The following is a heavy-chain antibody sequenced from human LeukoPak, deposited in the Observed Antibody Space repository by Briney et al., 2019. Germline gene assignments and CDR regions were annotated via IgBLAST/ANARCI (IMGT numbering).Heavy chain of an antibody. V-gene: IGHV3-7*03. D-gene: IGHD6-13*01. J-gene: IGHJ3*02. Sequence: GGSLRLSCAASGFTFSSYWMSWVRQAPGKGLEWVANIKQDGSGKYYVDSVKGRFTISRDNAKNSLSLQMNSLRAADTAVYYCVRPREQNLVVSPFDIWGQGTMVTVSS. CDR3: VRPREQNLVVSPFDI. CDR1: GFTFSSYW. CDR2: IKQDGSGK.